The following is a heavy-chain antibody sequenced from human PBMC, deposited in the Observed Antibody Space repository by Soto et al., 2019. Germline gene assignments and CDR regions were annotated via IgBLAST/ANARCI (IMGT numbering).Heavy chain of an antibody. CDR2: LSGTGDSA. D-gene: IGHD3-10*01. J-gene: IGHJ4*02. CDR1: GFTFSSYA. V-gene: IGHV3-23*01. Sequence: EVQLLESGGGLVQPGGSLRLSCAASGFTFSSYALSWVRQAPGKGLEWVSALSGTGDSADYANSVKGRFTISRDDSKTTLYLVMSSLRVEDTARYYCARDKGNYGSGSFAHWGQGTLLTVSS. CDR3: ARDKGNYGSGSFAH.